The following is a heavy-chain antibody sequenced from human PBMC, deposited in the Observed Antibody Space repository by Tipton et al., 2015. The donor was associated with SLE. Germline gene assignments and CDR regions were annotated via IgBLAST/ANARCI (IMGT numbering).Heavy chain of an antibody. CDR1: GGSISSHY. V-gene: IGHV4-59*11. J-gene: IGHJ6*02. CDR2: IYYSGST. D-gene: IGHD3-3*01. CDR3: ASGSPITIPLGMDV. Sequence: TLSLTCTVSGGSISSHYWSWIRQPPGKGLEWIGDIYYSGSTYYSPSLKSRVTISVDTSNNQFSLNLSSVTAADTAVYYCASGSPITIPLGMDVWGQGTTVTVSS.